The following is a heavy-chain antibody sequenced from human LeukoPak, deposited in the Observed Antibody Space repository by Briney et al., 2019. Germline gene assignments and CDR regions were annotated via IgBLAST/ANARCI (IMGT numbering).Heavy chain of an antibody. V-gene: IGHV4-59*01. CDR2: IYYTGNT. CDR3: ARVFTMVRGVIGY. J-gene: IGHJ4*02. D-gene: IGHD3-10*01. Sequence: SETLSLTCTVSGGSISTYYWSWIRQPPGKGLEWIGYIYYTGNTSYNPSLKSRVTMSLDASKNQFSLELNSVTPADTAVYYCARVFTMVRGVIGYWGQGTLVTVSS. CDR1: GGSISTYY.